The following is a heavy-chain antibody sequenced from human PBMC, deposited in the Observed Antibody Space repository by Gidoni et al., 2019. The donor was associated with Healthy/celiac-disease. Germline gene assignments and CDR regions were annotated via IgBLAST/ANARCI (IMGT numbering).Heavy chain of an antibody. Sequence: QVQLVQSGAEVKKPGASVTVSCKASAYTFTSYGISWVRQAPGQGLEWMGWISAYNGNTNYAQKLQGRVTMTTDTSTSTAYMELRSLRADDTDVYYCARDPPYSSEEYFQHWGQGTLVTVSS. D-gene: IGHD6-19*01. V-gene: IGHV1-18*01. CDR3: ARDPPYSSEEYFQH. CDR1: AYTFTSYG. J-gene: IGHJ1*01. CDR2: ISAYNGNT.